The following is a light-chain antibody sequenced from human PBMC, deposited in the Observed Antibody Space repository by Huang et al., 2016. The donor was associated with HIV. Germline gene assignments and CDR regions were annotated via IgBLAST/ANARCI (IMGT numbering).Light chain of an antibody. V-gene: IGKV1-33*01. J-gene: IGKJ4*01. CDR3: QQFDNLPLT. CDR2: DAS. Sequence: DIQMTLSPSSLSASVGDRVTITCQASQDISNYLNWYHQKPGKAPKLLIYDASNLETGVPSSVSGSGSGTDFTFTISSLQPEDIATYYCQQFDNLPLTFGGGTKVEI. CDR1: QDISNY.